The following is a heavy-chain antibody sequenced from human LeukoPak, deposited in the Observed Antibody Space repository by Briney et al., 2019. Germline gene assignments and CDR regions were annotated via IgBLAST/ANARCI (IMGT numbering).Heavy chain of an antibody. J-gene: IGHJ6*04. V-gene: IGHV1-2*06. Sequence: ASVKVSCKASGFSFTGYFMHWVRQAPGQGPEWMGRIDPNSGGTNYALKFQGRVTMTRDTSISTAYMELSRLRSDDTAVYYCASRLEYSSSLPDVWGKGTTVTVSS. CDR1: GFSFTGYF. CDR2: IDPNSGGT. CDR3: ASRLEYSSSLPDV. D-gene: IGHD6-6*01.